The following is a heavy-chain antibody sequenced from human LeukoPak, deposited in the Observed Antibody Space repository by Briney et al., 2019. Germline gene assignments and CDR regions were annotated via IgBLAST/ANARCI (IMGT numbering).Heavy chain of an antibody. Sequence: SETLSLTCTVSGGSIGSYYWSWIRQPPGKGLEWIGEINHSGSTNYNPSLKSRVTISVDTSKNQFSLKLSSVTAADTAVYYCARGGITMIVVVNSPFDPWGQGTLVTVSS. J-gene: IGHJ5*02. D-gene: IGHD3-22*01. CDR3: ARGGITMIVVVNSPFDP. CDR2: INHSGST. V-gene: IGHV4-34*01. CDR1: GGSIGSYY.